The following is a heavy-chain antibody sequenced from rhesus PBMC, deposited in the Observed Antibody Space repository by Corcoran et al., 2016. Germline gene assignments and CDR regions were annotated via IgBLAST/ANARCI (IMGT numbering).Heavy chain of an antibody. CDR2: IVERSGRT. J-gene: IGHJ4*01. CDR1: GGSFSGGYD. CDR3: ARHTVAANMFDY. V-gene: IGHV4-76*01. D-gene: IGHD4-29*01. Sequence: QVHLQASGPGLVKPSETLSLTCAVSGGSFSGGYDLSWLRQSPGKGLEGIGYIVERSGRTYYSQARKNRVTIAKYTAKNQCSLKLSSVTAADTAVYYCARHTVAANMFDYWGQGVLVTVSS.